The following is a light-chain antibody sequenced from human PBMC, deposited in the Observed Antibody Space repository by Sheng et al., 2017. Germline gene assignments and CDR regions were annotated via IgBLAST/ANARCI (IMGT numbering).Light chain of an antibody. Sequence: EIVLTQSPGTLSLSPGERATLSCRASQSVSTNYLAWFQQKPGQAPRLLIYLASRRATGIPVRFSGSGSGTDFTLTISRLEPEDFAVYYCQQYGSSPLFGPGTKVDIK. V-gene: IGKV3-20*01. CDR1: QSVSTNY. J-gene: IGKJ3*01. CDR3: QQYGSSPL. CDR2: LAS.